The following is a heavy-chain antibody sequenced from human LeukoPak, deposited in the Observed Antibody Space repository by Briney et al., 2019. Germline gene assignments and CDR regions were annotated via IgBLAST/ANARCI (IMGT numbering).Heavy chain of an antibody. D-gene: IGHD3-16*01. CDR2: ISGSGGST. Sequence: GGSLRLSCAASGFTFSSYAMSWVRQAPGKGLEWVSAISGSGGSTYYADSVKGRFTISRDDSKNTLYLQMNSLRAEDTAVYYCASIDYDYVWGSYTTFDYWGQGTLVTVSS. J-gene: IGHJ4*02. CDR3: ASIDYDYVWGSYTTFDY. V-gene: IGHV3-23*01. CDR1: GFTFSSYA.